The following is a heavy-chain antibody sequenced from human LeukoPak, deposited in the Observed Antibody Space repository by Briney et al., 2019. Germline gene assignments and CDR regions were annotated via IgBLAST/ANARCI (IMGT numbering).Heavy chain of an antibody. CDR1: GFTFSSYW. CDR3: ATSYDTVAGYFDY. CDR2: IKQDGSEK. Sequence: GGSLRLSCAASGFTFSSYWMSWVRQAPGKGLEWVANIKQDGSEKYYVDSVKGRFTISRDNAKNSLYLQMNSLRAEDTAVYYRATSYDTVAGYFDYWGQGTLVTVSS. V-gene: IGHV3-7*01. D-gene: IGHD3-9*01. J-gene: IGHJ4*02.